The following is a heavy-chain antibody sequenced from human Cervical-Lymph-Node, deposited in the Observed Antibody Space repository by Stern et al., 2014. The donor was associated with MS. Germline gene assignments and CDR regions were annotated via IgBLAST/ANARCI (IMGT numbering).Heavy chain of an antibody. Sequence: DQLVESGGGVVQPGRSLRLSCAASGFTFSSYGMHWVRQAPGKGLEWVAVIWYDGSNKYYADYVKGRFTISRDNSKNTLYLQMNSLRAEDTAVYYCARGGGSWGYFDYWGQGTLVTVSS. CDR2: IWYDGSNK. D-gene: IGHD1-26*01. CDR3: ARGGGSWGYFDY. V-gene: IGHV3-33*01. J-gene: IGHJ4*02. CDR1: GFTFSSYG.